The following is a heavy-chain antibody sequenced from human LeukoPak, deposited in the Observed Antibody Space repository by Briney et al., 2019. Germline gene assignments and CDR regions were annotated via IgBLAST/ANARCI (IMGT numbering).Heavy chain of an antibody. Sequence: GGSLRLSCAASGFTFSSYWMSWVRQAPGKGLEWVANIKQDGSEKYYVDSVKGRFTIPRDNAKNSLYLQMNSLRAEDTAVYYCARADLLWFGDFDYWGQGTLVTVSS. V-gene: IGHV3-7*01. CDR3: ARADLLWFGDFDY. CDR1: GFTFSSYW. D-gene: IGHD3-10*01. J-gene: IGHJ4*02. CDR2: IKQDGSEK.